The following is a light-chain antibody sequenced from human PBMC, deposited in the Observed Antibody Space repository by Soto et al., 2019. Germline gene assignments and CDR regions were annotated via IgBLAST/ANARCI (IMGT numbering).Light chain of an antibody. V-gene: IGLV1-40*01. J-gene: IGLJ2*01. CDR1: SSNIGAGYD. Sequence: QAVVTQPPSVSGARGQRVTISCTGSSSNIGAGYDLHWYQQLPGTAPKLLIFGNNNRPSGVPDRFSGSKSGTSASLAITGLQAEDEADYYCQSYDKSLTEVIFGGGTKVTVL. CDR3: QSYDKSLTEVI. CDR2: GNN.